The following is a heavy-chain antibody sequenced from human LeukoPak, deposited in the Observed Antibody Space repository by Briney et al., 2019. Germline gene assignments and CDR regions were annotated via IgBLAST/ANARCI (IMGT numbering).Heavy chain of an antibody. Sequence: PSETLSLTCTVSGGSISSGNYYWSWIRQPAGKGLEWIGRIYTSGNTNYNPPLKSRVTVSIDTSKNQFSLKLSSVTAADTAVYYCARDLDYPPYNWFDPWGQGTLVTVSS. CDR1: GGSISSGNYY. CDR2: IYTSGNT. D-gene: IGHD4-11*01. J-gene: IGHJ5*02. CDR3: ARDLDYPPYNWFDP. V-gene: IGHV4-61*02.